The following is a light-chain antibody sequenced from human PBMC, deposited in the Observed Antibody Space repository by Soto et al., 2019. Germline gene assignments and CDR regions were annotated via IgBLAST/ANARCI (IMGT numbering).Light chain of an antibody. CDR2: KAS. CDR1: QSVNAW. CDR3: QQYSSYSPWL. V-gene: IGKV1-5*03. J-gene: IGKJ1*01. Sequence: DIQVAQSPSTLSASVGDRVTITCRANQSVNAWLAWYQQKPGTAPKLLIYKASTLDRGVSSRFSGSGSGTEFTLTISSLQPEDSATYYCQQYSSYSPWLFGQGTKVEI.